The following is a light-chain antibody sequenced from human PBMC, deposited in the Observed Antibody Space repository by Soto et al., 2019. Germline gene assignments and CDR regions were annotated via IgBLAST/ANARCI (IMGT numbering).Light chain of an antibody. V-gene: IGLV2-11*01. Sequence: QSALTQPRSVSGSPGQSVTISCTGTSGDVGAYVRVSWYQHHPTKAPKLIIYAVTNRPSGVPYRFSGSKSGSTASLTISGLQAEDEADYYCCSHAGGSSWVFGGGTKVTVL. J-gene: IGLJ3*02. CDR1: SGDVGAYVR. CDR3: CSHAGGSSWV. CDR2: AVT.